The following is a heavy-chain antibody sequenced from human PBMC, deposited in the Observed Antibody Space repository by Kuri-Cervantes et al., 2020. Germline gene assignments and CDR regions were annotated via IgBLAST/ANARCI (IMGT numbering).Heavy chain of an antibody. D-gene: IGHD6-19*01. V-gene: IGHV3-48*02. CDR2: ISSSSSTI. Sequence: GESLKISCAASGFTFSSHSMNWVRQAPGKGLEWVSYISSSSSTIYYADSVKGRFTISRDNAKNSLYLQMNSLRDEDTAVYYCARDGIAVADPYYFDYWGQGTLVTSPQ. J-gene: IGHJ4*02. CDR1: GFTFSSHS. CDR3: ARDGIAVADPYYFDY.